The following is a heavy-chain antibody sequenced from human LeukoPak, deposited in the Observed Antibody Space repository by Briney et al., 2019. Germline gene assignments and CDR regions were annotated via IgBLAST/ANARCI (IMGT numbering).Heavy chain of an antibody. CDR2: ISSFGGTI. D-gene: IGHD3-10*01. V-gene: IGHV3-48*01. CDR3: ARGYGSGYYYYYMDV. J-gene: IGHJ6*03. CDR1: GFTFSSYS. Sequence: GGSLRLSCVASGFTFSSYSMNWVRQAPGKGLEWISYISSFGGTIYYADSVKGRFTISRDNAKNSLCLQMNSLRAEDTAVYYCARGYGSGYYYYYMDVWGKGTTVTVSS.